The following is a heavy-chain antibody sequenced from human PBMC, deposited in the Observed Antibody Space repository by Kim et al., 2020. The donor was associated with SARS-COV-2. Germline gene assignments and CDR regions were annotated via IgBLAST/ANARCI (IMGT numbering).Heavy chain of an antibody. D-gene: IGHD6-19*01. V-gene: IGHV3-21*01. CDR3: ARTRDSGWSYFDY. J-gene: IGHJ4*02. Sequence: YANSVNGRFTISRDNAKNSLYLQMNSLRAEDTAVYYCARTRDSGWSYFDYWGQGTLVTVSS.